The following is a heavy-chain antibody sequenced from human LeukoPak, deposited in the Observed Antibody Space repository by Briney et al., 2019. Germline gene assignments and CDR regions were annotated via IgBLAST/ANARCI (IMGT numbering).Heavy chain of an antibody. CDR2: IYYSGNT. CDR3: ARGRAYYDSTGYYY. Sequence: SETLSLTCTVSGGSITNYYWSWVRHPPGKGLEWIGHIYYSGNTKYNPSLKSRVTISVDTSKNQFSLKLSSVTAADTAVYYCARGRAYYDSTGYYYWGQGALVTVSS. D-gene: IGHD3-22*01. CDR1: GGSITNYY. J-gene: IGHJ4*02. V-gene: IGHV4-59*01.